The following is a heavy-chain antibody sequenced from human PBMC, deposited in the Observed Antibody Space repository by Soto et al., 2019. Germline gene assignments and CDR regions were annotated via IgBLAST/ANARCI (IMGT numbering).Heavy chain of an antibody. Sequence: SVKVSCKASGGTFSSYAISWVRQAPGQGLEWMGGIIPIFGTANYAQKFQGRVTITADESTSTAYMELSSLRSEDTAVYYCARALALELNFDYWGQGTLVTVSS. D-gene: IGHD1-7*01. V-gene: IGHV1-69*13. J-gene: IGHJ4*02. CDR2: IIPIFGTA. CDR1: GGTFSSYA. CDR3: ARALALELNFDY.